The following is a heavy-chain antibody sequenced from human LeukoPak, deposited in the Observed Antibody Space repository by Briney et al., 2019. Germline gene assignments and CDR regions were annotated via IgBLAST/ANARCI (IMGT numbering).Heavy chain of an antibody. CDR3: AREELYWDYGMDV. Sequence: ASVKVSCKASGYTFTGYHMHWVRQAPGQGLEWMGWINPNSGGTNYAQKFQGRVTMTRDTSISTAYMELSRLRSDDTAVYYCAREELYWDYGMDVWGQGTTVTVSS. D-gene: IGHD2-8*02. J-gene: IGHJ6*02. V-gene: IGHV1-2*02. CDR1: GYTFTGYH. CDR2: INPNSGGT.